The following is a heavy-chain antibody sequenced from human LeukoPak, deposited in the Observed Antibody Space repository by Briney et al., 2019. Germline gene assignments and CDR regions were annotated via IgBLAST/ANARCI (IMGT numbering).Heavy chain of an antibody. CDR1: GFTFYDYA. CDR3: ATDIYPTPARPDAFDI. J-gene: IGHJ3*02. V-gene: IGHV3-43*02. D-gene: IGHD2-2*02. CDR2: IFGDGGST. Sequence: GGSLRLACAASGFTFYDYAMHWVRQAPGKGLEWVSLIFGDGGSTYHADSVKGRFTIARDNSKNSLYLQMNSLRTDDTALYFCATDIYPTPARPDAFDIWGQGTMVTVSS.